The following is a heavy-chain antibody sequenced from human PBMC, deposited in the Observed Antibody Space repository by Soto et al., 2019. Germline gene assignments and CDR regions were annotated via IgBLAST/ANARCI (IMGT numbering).Heavy chain of an antibody. V-gene: IGHV4-30-4*01. J-gene: IGHJ6*02. CDR3: ARVVNIVVVPAASGSMDV. CDR1: GGSISSGDYY. CDR2: IYYSGST. D-gene: IGHD2-2*01. Sequence: LSLTCTVSGGSISSGDYYWSWIRQPPGKGLEWIGYIYYSGSTYYNPSLKSRVTISVDTSKNQFSLKLSSVTAADTAVYYCARVVNIVVVPAASGSMDVWGQGTTVTVSS.